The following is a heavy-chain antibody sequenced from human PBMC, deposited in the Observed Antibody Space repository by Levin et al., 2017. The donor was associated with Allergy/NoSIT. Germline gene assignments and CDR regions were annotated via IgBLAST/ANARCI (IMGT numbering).Heavy chain of an antibody. J-gene: IGHJ4*02. CDR3: ARDGAGSSWFFDY. D-gene: IGHD6-13*01. CDR1: GGSVRSYY. Sequence: SQTLSLTCTVSGGSVRSYYWSWIRQPPGKGLEWIGYIYYSGSTNYNPSLKSRVTISVDTSKNQFSLKLSSVTAADTAVYYCARDGAGSSWFFDYWGQGTLVTVSS. CDR2: IYYSGST. V-gene: IGHV4-59*02.